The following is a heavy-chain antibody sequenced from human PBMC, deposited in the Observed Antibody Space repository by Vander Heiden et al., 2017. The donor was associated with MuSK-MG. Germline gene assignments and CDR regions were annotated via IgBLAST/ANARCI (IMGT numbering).Heavy chain of an antibody. Sequence: EVQLLESGGGLVQPGGSLRLSCAASGFTFSSYAMSWVRQAPGKGLEWVSAISGSGGSTYYADSGNGRFTISRDNSKNTLDLQMNSMRAEETAVYYCANGRRWPDIVVVPAQVWGHGTTGTVSS. CDR2: ISGSGGST. D-gene: IGHD2-2*01. CDR1: GFTFSSYA. J-gene: IGHJ6*02. V-gene: IGHV3-23*01. CDR3: ANGRRWPDIVVVPAQV.